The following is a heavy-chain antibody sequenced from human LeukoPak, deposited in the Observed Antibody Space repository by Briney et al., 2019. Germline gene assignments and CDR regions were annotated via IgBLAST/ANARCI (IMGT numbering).Heavy chain of an antibody. Sequence: GASVKVSCKASGYTFTGYYMHWVRQAPGQGLEWMGWINSNSGGTNYAQKFQGRVTMTRDTSISTAYMELSRLRSDDTAVYYCAREIIAAAGKSSVLSEQKSIDYWGQGTLVTVSS. CDR2: INSNSGGT. CDR1: GYTFTGYY. CDR3: AREIIAAAGKSSVLSEQKSIDY. V-gene: IGHV1-2*02. J-gene: IGHJ4*02. D-gene: IGHD6-13*01.